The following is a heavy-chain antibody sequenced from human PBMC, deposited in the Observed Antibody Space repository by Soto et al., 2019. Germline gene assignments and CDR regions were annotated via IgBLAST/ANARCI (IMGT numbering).Heavy chain of an antibody. D-gene: IGHD3-16*01. Sequence: PSETLSLTCTVSGGSISSYYWSWIRQPPGKGLEWIGYIYYSGSTNYNPSLKSRVTISVDTSKNQFSLKLSSVTAADTAVYYCARAVWVAPIYYSYMEVRGKGTTVPVS. CDR1: GGSISSYY. CDR3: ARAVWVAPIYYSYMEV. J-gene: IGHJ6*03. CDR2: IYYSGST. V-gene: IGHV4-59*01.